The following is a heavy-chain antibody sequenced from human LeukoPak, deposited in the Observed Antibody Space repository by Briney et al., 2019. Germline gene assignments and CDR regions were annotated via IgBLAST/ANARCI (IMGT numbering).Heavy chain of an antibody. CDR3: AGRLWRRDGYNLSAFDI. V-gene: IGHV4-59*01. CDR2: IYYSGST. D-gene: IGHD5-24*01. Sequence: NSSETLSLTCTVSGGSISSYYWNWIRHPPGEGLEWIGYIYYSGSTNYNPSLKSRVTISVDTSKNQFSLKLSSVTAADTAVYYCAGRLWRRDGYNLSAFDIWGQGTMVTVSS. CDR1: GGSISSYY. J-gene: IGHJ3*02.